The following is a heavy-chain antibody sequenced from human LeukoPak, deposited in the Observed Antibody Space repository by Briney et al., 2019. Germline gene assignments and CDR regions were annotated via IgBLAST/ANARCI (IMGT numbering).Heavy chain of an antibody. D-gene: IGHD1-1*01. J-gene: IGHJ4*02. V-gene: IGHV3-7*05. CDR3: VRDFSLTRLERPFDY. CDR2: IKRDGSEK. Sequence: GGSLRLSCAASGFTFSAYRMTWVRQAPGKGLEGVANIKRDGSEKYYVACVKGRFTISRDDARNSLDLQMNSLRAEDTAVYYCVRDFSLTRLERPFDYWGQGTPVTVSS. CDR1: GFTFSAYR.